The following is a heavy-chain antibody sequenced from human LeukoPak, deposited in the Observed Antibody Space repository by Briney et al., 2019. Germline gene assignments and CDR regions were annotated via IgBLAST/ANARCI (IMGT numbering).Heavy chain of an antibody. CDR1: GGSFSGYY. V-gene: IGHV4-34*01. D-gene: IGHD2-2*01. Sequence: SETLSLTCAVYGGSFSGYYWSWIRQPPGKGLEWIGEINHSGSTNYNPSLMSRVTISVDTSKNQFSLKLSSVTAADTAVYYCARTKGPLGYCSSTSCYRRGAFDIWGQGTMVTVSS. CDR2: INHSGST. CDR3: ARTKGPLGYCSSTSCYRRGAFDI. J-gene: IGHJ3*02.